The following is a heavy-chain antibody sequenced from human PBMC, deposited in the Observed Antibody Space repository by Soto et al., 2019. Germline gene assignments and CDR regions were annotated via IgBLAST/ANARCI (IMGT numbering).Heavy chain of an antibody. J-gene: IGHJ6*02. CDR1: GFTVSSNY. Sequence: GGSLRLSCAASGFTVSSNYMSWVRQAPGKGLEWVSVIYSCGSTYYADSVKGRFTISRDNSKNTLYLQMNSLRAEDTAVYYCASPVVPAASCSDYYYGMDVWGQGTTVTVSS. V-gene: IGHV3-66*03. CDR3: ASPVVPAASCSDYYYGMDV. CDR2: IYSCGST. D-gene: IGHD2-2*01.